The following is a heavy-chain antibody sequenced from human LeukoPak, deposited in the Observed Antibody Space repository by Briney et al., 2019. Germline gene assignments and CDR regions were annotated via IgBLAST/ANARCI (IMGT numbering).Heavy chain of an antibody. CDR1: GFTFSDHH. Sequence: PVGSLRLSCAASGFTFSDHHMDWVRQAPGKGLEWIGRSKNKDYAYSTVYAASVKGRFTFSRDDPKNSLYLPMNSLTTEDTAVYYCTRIFYYGTRGYYPDFWGQGNLVTVSS. V-gene: IGHV3-72*01. CDR2: SKNKDYAYST. CDR3: TRIFYYGTRGYYPDF. D-gene: IGHD3-22*01. J-gene: IGHJ4*02.